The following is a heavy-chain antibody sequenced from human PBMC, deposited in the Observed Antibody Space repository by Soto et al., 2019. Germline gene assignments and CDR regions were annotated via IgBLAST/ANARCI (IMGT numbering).Heavy chain of an antibody. V-gene: IGHV3-30*18. Sequence: GGSLRLSCVASGFTFSSYGMHWVRQAPGKGLEWVAVISYDGSNKYYADSVKGRFTISRDNSKNTLYLQMNSLRAEDTAVYYCAKDRSSGWYDAFDIWGQGTMVTVSS. CDR3: AKDRSSGWYDAFDI. CDR1: GFTFSSYG. J-gene: IGHJ3*02. D-gene: IGHD6-19*01. CDR2: ISYDGSNK.